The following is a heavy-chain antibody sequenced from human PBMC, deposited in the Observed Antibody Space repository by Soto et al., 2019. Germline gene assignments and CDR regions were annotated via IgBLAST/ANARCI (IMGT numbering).Heavy chain of an antibody. CDR1: GDSISTYY. CDR3: ESVQLVQKVLDY. J-gene: IGHJ4*02. CDR2: IFYSGGT. V-gene: IGHV4-59*01. D-gene: IGHD6-13*01. Sequence: SETLSLTCTVSGDSISTYYWSWIRQPPGKGLQWIGYIFYSGGTAYNPSLESRVSISLDMSKKQFSLKLNSVTAAETAEYYCESVQLVQKVLDYWGQGTQVTVSS.